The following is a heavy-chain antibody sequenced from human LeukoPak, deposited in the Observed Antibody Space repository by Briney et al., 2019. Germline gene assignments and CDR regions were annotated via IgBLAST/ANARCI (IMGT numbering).Heavy chain of an antibody. D-gene: IGHD3-10*01. CDR3: ARTTITYYYGSGRLNSFEY. V-gene: IGHV4-39*07. Sequence: PSETLSLTCTVSGGSISSSSYYWGWIRQPPGKGLGWIGSIYYTGNTYYNPSLKSRVTISLDTYKNQFYLKLRSVTAADKAVYYCARTTITYYYGSGRLNSFEYWGQGTMVTVSS. CDR2: IYYTGNT. J-gene: IGHJ4*02. CDR1: GGSISSSSYY.